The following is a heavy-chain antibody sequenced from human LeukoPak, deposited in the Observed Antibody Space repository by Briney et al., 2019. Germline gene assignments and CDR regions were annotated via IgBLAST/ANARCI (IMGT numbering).Heavy chain of an antibody. J-gene: IGHJ3*02. D-gene: IGHD5-18*01. Sequence: KPSETLSLTCTVSGGSISSYYWSWIRRPPGKGLEWIGDIYYSGSTNYNASLKSRVTISVDTSKNQSSLKLGSVTAADTAVYYCARANVNTSMTDAFDIWGQGTRVTVSS. CDR2: IYYSGST. CDR1: GGSISSYY. CDR3: ARANVNTSMTDAFDI. V-gene: IGHV4-59*01.